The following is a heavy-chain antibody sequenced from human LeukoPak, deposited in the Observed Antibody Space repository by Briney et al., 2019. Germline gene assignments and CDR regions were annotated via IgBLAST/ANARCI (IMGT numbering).Heavy chain of an antibody. CDR1: GGSTSSYY. D-gene: IGHD3-22*01. V-gene: IGHV4-59*08. J-gene: IGHJ3*02. CDR2: MYYSGGI. CDR3: ARHYYDSSGYRIDAFDI. Sequence: SESLSLTSTVPGGSTSSYYGSWVRQPPRKGLGRSGYMYYSGGINYNPARKSRVTIAVYPSKNQFSLKLSSGTAADRAVYYCARHYYDSSGYRIDAFDIWGQGTMGTVS.